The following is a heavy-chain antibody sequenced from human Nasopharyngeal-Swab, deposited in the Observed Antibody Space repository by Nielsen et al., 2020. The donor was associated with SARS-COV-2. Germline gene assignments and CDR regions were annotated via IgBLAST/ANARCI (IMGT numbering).Heavy chain of an antibody. V-gene: IGHV3-23*01. Sequence: GGSLRLSCAASGFTFSSYAMSWVRQAPGKGLEWVSAISGSGGSTYYADSVKGRFTISRDNSKNTLYLQMNSPRAEDTAVYYCATHGSGRIGGMDVWGQGTTVTVSS. J-gene: IGHJ6*02. CDR2: ISGSGGST. D-gene: IGHD3-10*01. CDR3: ATHGSGRIGGMDV. CDR1: GFTFSSYA.